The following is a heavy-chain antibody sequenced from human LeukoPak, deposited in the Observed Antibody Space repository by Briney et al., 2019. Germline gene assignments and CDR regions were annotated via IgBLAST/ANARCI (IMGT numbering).Heavy chain of an antibody. CDR1: GGSIGSGSYY. V-gene: IGHV4-61*02. CDR2: IYTSGST. J-gene: IGHJ5*02. CDR3: ARAGIAAAGRGWFDP. D-gene: IGHD6-13*01. Sequence: SETLSLTCTVSGGSIGSGSYYWSWIRQPAGKGLEWIGRIYTSGSTNYNPSLKSRVTISVDTSKNQFSLKLSSVTAADTAVYYCARAGIAAAGRGWFDPWGQGTLVTVSS.